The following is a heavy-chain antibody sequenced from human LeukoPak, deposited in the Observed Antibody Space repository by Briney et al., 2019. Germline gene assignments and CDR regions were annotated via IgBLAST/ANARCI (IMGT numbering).Heavy chain of an antibody. Sequence: PGGSLRLSCAASGFTFATYAMTCGRQAPGKGLEWVAALSGSGISTYYADSVKGRFTISRANSENTLHLQMDGLRAEDTAVYFCAKGRGTGTYYFDYWGRGILVTVSS. CDR3: AKGRGTGTYYFDY. D-gene: IGHD3/OR15-3a*01. V-gene: IGHV3-23*01. CDR1: GFTFATYA. CDR2: LSGSGIST. J-gene: IGHJ4*02.